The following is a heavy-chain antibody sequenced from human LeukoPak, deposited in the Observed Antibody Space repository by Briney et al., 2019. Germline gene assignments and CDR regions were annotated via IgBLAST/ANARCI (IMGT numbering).Heavy chain of an antibody. J-gene: IGHJ4*02. CDR2: FYYSGST. CDR1: GFTFSSYE. CDR3: AKEKDIVASD. D-gene: IGHD5-12*01. V-gene: IGHV4-59*01. Sequence: LRLSCAASGFTFSSYEMNWVRQAPGKGLEWIGYFYYSGSTNYNPSLKSRVTISVDTSKNQFSLKLSSVTAADTAVYYCAKEKDIVASDWGQGTLVTVSS.